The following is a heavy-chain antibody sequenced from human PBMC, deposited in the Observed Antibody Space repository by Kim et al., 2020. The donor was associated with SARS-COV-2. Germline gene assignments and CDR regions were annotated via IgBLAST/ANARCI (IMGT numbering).Heavy chain of an antibody. J-gene: IGHJ4*02. CDR1: GFIFSNYA. CDR2: IWYDGSNK. V-gene: IGHV3-33*06. CDR3: AKAPADGDYYY. D-gene: IGHD4-17*01. Sequence: GGSLRLSCAASGFIFSNYAMHWVRQAPGKGLEWVAVIWYDGSNKYYADSVKGRFTISRDNSKNTLYLQMNSLRAEDTAVYYCAKAPADGDYYYWGQGTLVTVSS.